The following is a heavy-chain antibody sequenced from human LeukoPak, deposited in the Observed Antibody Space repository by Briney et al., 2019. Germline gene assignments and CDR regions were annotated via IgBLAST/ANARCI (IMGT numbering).Heavy chain of an antibody. CDR1: GFTFSNHG. D-gene: IGHD5-24*01. CDR2: IWYDRSNK. V-gene: IGHV3-33*01. J-gene: IGHJ4*02. Sequence: PGGSLRLSCAASGFTFSNHGMHWVRQAPGKGLEWVAVIWYDRSNKYYGDSVKGRFTISRDNSKNTVYLQMNSLRAEDTAVYYCATTPPGDGYNYGSWWGQGTLVTVSS. CDR3: ATTPPGDGYNYGSW.